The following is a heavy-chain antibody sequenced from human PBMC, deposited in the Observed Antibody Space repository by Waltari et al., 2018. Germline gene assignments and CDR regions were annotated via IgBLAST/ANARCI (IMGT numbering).Heavy chain of an antibody. CDR2: ISAYNGNT. Sequence: QVQLVQSGAEVKKPGASVKVSCKASGYTFTSYGISWVRQAPGQGLEWMGWISAYNGNTNDAQKLQGRVTMTTDTSTSTAYMELRSLRSDDTAVYYCARARRSIGYDQDTYDYWGQGTLVIVSS. CDR1: GYTFTSYG. D-gene: IGHD5-12*01. CDR3: ARARRSIGYDQDTYDY. V-gene: IGHV1-18*01. J-gene: IGHJ4*02.